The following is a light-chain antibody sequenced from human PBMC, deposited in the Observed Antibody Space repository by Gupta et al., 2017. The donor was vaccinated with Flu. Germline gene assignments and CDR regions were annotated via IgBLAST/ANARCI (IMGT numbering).Light chain of an antibody. V-gene: IGLV7-43*01. CDR2: STS. CDR3: LLYSGGAQYWV. CDR1: TGAVTSGYY. J-gene: IGLJ3*02. Sequence: QTVVTQEPSLTVSPGGTVTLTCASSTGAVTSGYYPSWFQQKPGQAPRPLIYSTSKKHTWTPARFSGSILGGKAALTLTGVQAEDEAEYYCLLYSGGAQYWVFGGGTKLTVL.